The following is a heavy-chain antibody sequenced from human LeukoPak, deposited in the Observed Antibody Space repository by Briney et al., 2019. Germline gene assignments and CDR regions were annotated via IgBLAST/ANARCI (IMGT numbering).Heavy chain of an antibody. CDR1: GFTFSEFW. J-gene: IGHJ4*02. Sequence: GSLRLSCVASGFTFSEFWMSWVRQAPWKGLEWLASIKEDGSKKYYVDSVKGRFTISRDNAKNSVFLQMNSLRNEDTAVYYCIRDAMTAFWGQGTLVTVSS. CDR3: IRDAMTAF. CDR2: IKEDGSKK. V-gene: IGHV3-7*01.